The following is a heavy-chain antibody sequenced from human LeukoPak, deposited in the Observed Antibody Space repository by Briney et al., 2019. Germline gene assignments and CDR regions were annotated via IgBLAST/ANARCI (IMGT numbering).Heavy chain of an antibody. CDR2: IYPGDSDT. CDR1: GYSFTSYW. J-gene: IGHJ6*03. D-gene: IGHD6-19*01. V-gene: IGHV5-51*01. CDR3: ARHGRPYSSPLYYMDV. Sequence: GESLKISCKGSGYSFTSYWIGWVRQMPGKGLEWMGIIYPGDSDTRYSPSFQGQVTISADKSISTAYLQWSSLKASDTAMYYCARHGRPYSSPLYYMDVWGKGTTVTVSS.